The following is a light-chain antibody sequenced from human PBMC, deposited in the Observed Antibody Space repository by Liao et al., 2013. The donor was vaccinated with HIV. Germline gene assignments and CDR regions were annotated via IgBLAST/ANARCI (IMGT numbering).Light chain of an antibody. V-gene: IGLV3-21*01. CDR1: NIGTKS. J-gene: IGLJ1*01. Sequence: SYVLTQPPSVSVAPGQTASIPCGGDNIGTKSVHWYQQRPGQAPVLVIYYDSDRPSGIPERFSGSNSGNAATLTISRIEAGDEADYYCHVWDITSGHVFGTGTKVTAL. CDR3: HVWDITSGHV. CDR2: YDS.